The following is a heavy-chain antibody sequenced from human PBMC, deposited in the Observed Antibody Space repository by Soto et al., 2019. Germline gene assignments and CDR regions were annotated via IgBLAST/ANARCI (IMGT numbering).Heavy chain of an antibody. CDR2: ISTNGGST. Sequence: QPGGSLRLSCSASGFTFSIYAMHWVRQAPGKGLEYVSSISTNGGSTHYADSVKGRFTISRDNSKNTQYLQMSSLRADDTAVCYCVKGEYYYDSSGYYPFDYWGQGTLVTVSS. CDR3: VKGEYYYDSSGYYPFDY. CDR1: GFTFSIYA. V-gene: IGHV3-64D*06. D-gene: IGHD3-22*01. J-gene: IGHJ4*02.